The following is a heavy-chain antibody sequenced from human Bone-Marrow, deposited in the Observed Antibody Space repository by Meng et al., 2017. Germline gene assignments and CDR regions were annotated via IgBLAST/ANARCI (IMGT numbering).Heavy chain of an antibody. V-gene: IGHV4-34*01. CDR2: INHNGST. D-gene: IGHD1-1*01. CDR1: GGSFSGYY. J-gene: IGHJ1*01. CDR3: ARGTRPLLFQH. Sequence: QVARPEWGVGLLKPSGTLSLTGAVYGGSFSGYYWSWIRQPPGKGLEWIGEINHNGSTNYNPSLKSRVTISVDTSKNQFSLKLSSVTAADTAVYYCARGTRPLLFQHWGQGTLVTVSS.